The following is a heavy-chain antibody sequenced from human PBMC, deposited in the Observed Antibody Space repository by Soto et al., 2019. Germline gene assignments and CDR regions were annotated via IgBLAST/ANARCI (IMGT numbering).Heavy chain of an antibody. CDR1: GRSVSSGGYY. D-gene: IGHD6-19*01. J-gene: IGHJ5*02. CDR2: IYHIGSP. Sequence: SETLSLTCTVSGRSVSSGGYYWTWIRQHPGRGLEWIGYIYHIGSPYYNPSLESRVTISLDTSKNQFSLNLTSVTAADTAIYYCVRDRALDSSGHWFDTWGQGTLVTVSS. CDR3: VRDRALDSSGHWFDT. V-gene: IGHV4-31*03.